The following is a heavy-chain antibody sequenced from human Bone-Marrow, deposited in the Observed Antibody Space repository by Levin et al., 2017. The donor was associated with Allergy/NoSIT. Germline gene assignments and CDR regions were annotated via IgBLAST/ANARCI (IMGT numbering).Heavy chain of an antibody. CDR2: ISGSGGST. CDR1: GFTFSSYA. V-gene: IGHV3-23*01. D-gene: IGHD3-10*01. J-gene: IGHJ5*02. Sequence: SGGSLRLSCAASGFTFSSYAMSWVRQAPGKGLEWVSAISGSGGSTYYADSVKGRFTISRDNSKNTLYLQMNSLRAEDTAVYYCAKDRGRVGPYGSGSYGWFDPWGQGTLVTVSS. CDR3: AKDRGRVGPYGSGSYGWFDP.